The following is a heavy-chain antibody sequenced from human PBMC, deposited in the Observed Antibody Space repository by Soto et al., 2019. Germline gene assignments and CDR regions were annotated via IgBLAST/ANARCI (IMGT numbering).Heavy chain of an antibody. CDR2: IYHTGSA. V-gene: IGHV4-4*02. CDR3: ARGPRSGSYSVVGFDV. CDR1: GASLSTSNW. J-gene: IGHJ3*01. D-gene: IGHD1-26*01. Sequence: SETLSLTCVVSGASLSTSNWWSWVRQPPGKGLEWIGEIYHTGSASYSPSLKSRVSMSIDKSKNQFSLRLTDVTAAEKAKYYCARGPRSGSYSVVGFDVWGQGTVVTVSS.